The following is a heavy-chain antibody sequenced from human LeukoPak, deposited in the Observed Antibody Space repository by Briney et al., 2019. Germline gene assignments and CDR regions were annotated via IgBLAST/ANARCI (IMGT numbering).Heavy chain of an antibody. CDR2: IKLDGSEK. CDR3: ARDQYDTWSRRGNFDS. D-gene: IGHD3-3*01. CDR1: GFTFDDYA. Sequence: GRSLRLSCAASGFTFDDYAMYWVRQAPGKGLEWVANIKLDGSEKNYVDSVKGRFTISRDNTKNSLYLQMNSLRVEDTAVFYCARDQYDTWSRRGNFDSWGQGTLVIVSS. V-gene: IGHV3-7*03. J-gene: IGHJ4*02.